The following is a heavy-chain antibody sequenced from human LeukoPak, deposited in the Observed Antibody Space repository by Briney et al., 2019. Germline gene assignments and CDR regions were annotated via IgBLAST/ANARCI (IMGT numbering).Heavy chain of an antibody. CDR1: GFTFDDYA. V-gene: IGHV3-9*03. CDR3: AKDIGMKAGGYFDY. Sequence: GGSLRLSCAASGFTFDDYAMHWVRQAPGKGLEWVSGISWNSGSIGYADSVKGRFTISRDNAKNSLYLQMTSLRAEDMALYYCAKDIGMKAGGYFDYWGQGTLVTVSS. D-gene: IGHD4-23*01. J-gene: IGHJ4*02. CDR2: ISWNSGSI.